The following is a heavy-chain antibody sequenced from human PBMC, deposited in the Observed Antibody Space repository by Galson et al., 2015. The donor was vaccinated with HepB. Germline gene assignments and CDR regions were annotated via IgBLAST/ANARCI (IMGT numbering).Heavy chain of an antibody. CDR3: ARDRVPGATVVVNSGSFDY. CDR2: ISTYNVNP. J-gene: IGHJ4*02. CDR1: GYTFTSYG. V-gene: IGHV1-18*04. Sequence: SVKVSCKASGYTFTSYGFSWVRQAPGQGLEWMGWISTYNVNPNYARKFQGRVTMTTDISTTTAYMELRSLKSDDTAFYYCARDRVPGATVVVNSGSFDYWGQGTLVTVSS. D-gene: IGHD4-23*01.